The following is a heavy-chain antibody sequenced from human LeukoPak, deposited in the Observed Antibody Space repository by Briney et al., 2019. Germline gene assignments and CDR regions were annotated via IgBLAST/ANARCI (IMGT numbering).Heavy chain of an antibody. Sequence: GGSLRLSCAASGFTFSTYGTHWVRQAPGKGLEWVAVIRSDGSSEYYADSVKGRFIISRDNSKNTLYLQMNSLRAEDTAVYYCASTQTFDNWGPGTLVTVSS. CDR3: ASTQTFDN. V-gene: IGHV3-33*01. J-gene: IGHJ4*02. CDR1: GFTFSTYG. CDR2: IRSDGSSE.